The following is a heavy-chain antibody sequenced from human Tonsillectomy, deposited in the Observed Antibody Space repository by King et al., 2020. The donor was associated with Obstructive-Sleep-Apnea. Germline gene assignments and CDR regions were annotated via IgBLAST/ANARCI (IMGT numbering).Heavy chain of an antibody. D-gene: IGHD4-23*01. CDR3: AREGYGGNFDY. CDR2: ISYDGSNK. CDR1: GFTFSSYA. Sequence: VQLVESGGGVVQPGRSLRLSCAASGFTFSSYAMHWVRQAPGKGLEWVAVISYDGSNKYDADSVKGRFTISRDNSKNTLYLQMNSLRAEDTAVYYCAREGYGGNFDYWGQGTLVTVSS. V-gene: IGHV3-30-3*01. J-gene: IGHJ4*02.